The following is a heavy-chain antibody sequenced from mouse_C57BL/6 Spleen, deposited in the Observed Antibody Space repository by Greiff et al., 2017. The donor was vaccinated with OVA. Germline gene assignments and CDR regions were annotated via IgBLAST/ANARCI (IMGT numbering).Heavy chain of an antibody. V-gene: IGHV1-82*01. CDR2: IYPGDGDT. D-gene: IGHD2-3*01. Sequence: QVQLQQSGPELVKPGASVKISCKASGYAFSSSWMNWVKQRPGKGLEWIGRIYPGDGDTNYNGKFKGKATLTADKSSSTAYMQLSSLTSEDSAVYVCARANDGYYFDYWGQGTTLTVSS. CDR1: GYAFSSSW. J-gene: IGHJ2*01. CDR3: ARANDGYYFDY.